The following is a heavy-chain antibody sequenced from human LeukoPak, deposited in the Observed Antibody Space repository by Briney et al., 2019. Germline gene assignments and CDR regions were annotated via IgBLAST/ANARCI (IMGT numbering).Heavy chain of an antibody. CDR1: GFTFRSFA. D-gene: IGHD2-21*02. CDR2: ISASGHYI. V-gene: IGHV3-23*01. J-gene: IGHJ4*02. Sequence: GGSLRLSCEASGFTFRSFAMSWVRQAPGKGLEWLSGISASGHYIYNADSVKGRFTISRDNSKNTLYIEINSLRSDDTAVYYCARANCAGDCYLKHWGQGTLVTVSS. CDR3: ARANCAGDCYLKH.